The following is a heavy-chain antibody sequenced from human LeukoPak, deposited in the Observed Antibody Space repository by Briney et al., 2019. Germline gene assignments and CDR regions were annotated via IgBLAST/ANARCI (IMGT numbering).Heavy chain of an antibody. CDR2: MKEDGSQI. D-gene: IGHD6-19*01. CDR3: AGSSGWLFDY. J-gene: IGHJ4*02. Sequence: GGSLRLSCAGTGFTFSNYWMNWVRQAPGKGLEWVANMKEDGSQIYYADSMKGRFTISRDNAKNSVYLQMNSLRAEDTAVYYCAGSSGWLFDYWGQGTLVAVSS. CDR1: GFTFSNYW. V-gene: IGHV3-7*01.